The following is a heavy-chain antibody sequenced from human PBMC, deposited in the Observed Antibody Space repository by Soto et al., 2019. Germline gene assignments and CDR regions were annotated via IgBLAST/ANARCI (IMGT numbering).Heavy chain of an antibody. J-gene: IGHJ5*02. CDR3: AREPGSYNWFDP. CDR1: RFTFSSYS. CDR2: ISSSSSTI. V-gene: IGHV3-48*01. Sequence: EVQLVESGGGLVQPGGSLRLSCAASRFTFSSYSMNWVRQAPGKGLEWVSYISSSSSTIYYADSVKGRFTISRDNAKNLLYLQMNSLRAEDTAVYYCAREPGSYNWFDPWGQGTLVTVSS.